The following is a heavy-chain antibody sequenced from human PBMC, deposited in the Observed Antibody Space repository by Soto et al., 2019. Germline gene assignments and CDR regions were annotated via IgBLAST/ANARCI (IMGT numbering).Heavy chain of an antibody. CDR3: ARILFEEYYDFWNPPPNYMDV. CDR1: GFSLSNARMG. V-gene: IGHV2-26*01. CDR2: IFSNDEE. D-gene: IGHD3-3*01. Sequence: SGPTLVNPTETLTLTCTVSGFSLSNARMGVSWIRQPPGKALEWLAHIFSNDEESYSTSLKSRLTISKDTSKSQVVLTMTNMDPVDTATYYCARILFEEYYDFWNPPPNYMDVWGKGTTVTVSS. J-gene: IGHJ6*03.